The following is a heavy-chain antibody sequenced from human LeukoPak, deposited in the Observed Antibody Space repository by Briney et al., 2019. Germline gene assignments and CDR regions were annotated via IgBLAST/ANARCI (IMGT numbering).Heavy chain of an antibody. Sequence: GASLKISCKSSGSSFTSYWIGWVRPLPGKGLEWMGIIYPGDSDTRYSPSFQGQVTISADKSISTAYLQWSSLKASDTAMYYCARHDFERVYYGMDVWGQGTTVTVSS. D-gene: IGHD3-9*01. CDR2: IYPGDSDT. J-gene: IGHJ6*02. V-gene: IGHV5-51*01. CDR3: ARHDFERVYYGMDV. CDR1: GSSFTSYW.